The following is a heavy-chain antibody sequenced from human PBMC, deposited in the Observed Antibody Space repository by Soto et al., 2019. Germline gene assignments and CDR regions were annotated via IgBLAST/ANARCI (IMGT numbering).Heavy chain of an antibody. CDR2: ISGGGGST. V-gene: IGHV3-23*01. D-gene: IGHD3-10*01. J-gene: IGHJ5*02. CDR3: AKTASLWFGELSRFDP. Sequence: GGSLRLSCAASGFTFSSYWMHWVRQAPGKGLEWVSAISGGGGSTYYADSVKGRFTISRDNSKNTLYLQMNSLRAEDTAVYYCAKTASLWFGELSRFDPWGQGTLVTVSS. CDR1: GFTFSSYW.